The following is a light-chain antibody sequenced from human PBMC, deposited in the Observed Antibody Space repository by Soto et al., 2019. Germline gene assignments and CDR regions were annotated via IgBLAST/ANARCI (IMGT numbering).Light chain of an antibody. CDR2: GAS. CDR3: QQYGSSGYT. CDR1: QSVSSSY. Sequence: EIVLTQSPCTLSLSPGERATLSCRASQSVSSSYLAWYQQKPGQAPRLLIYGASSRATGIPDRFSGSGSGTDFTLTISRLEPEDLAVYYCQQYGSSGYTFGQGTKLEIK. V-gene: IGKV3-20*01. J-gene: IGKJ2*01.